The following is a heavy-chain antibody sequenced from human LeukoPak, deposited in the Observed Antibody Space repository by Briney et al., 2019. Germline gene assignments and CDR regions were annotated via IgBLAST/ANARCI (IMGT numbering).Heavy chain of an antibody. Sequence: SETLSLTCTVSGGSVSSGSYYWSWIRQPPGKGLEWIGYIYYSGSTNYNPSLKSRVTISVDTSKNQFSLKLSSVTAADTAVYYCARSPRITIFGVVRSYYYGMDVWGQGTTVTVSS. V-gene: IGHV4-61*01. CDR3: ARSPRITIFGVVRSYYYGMDV. D-gene: IGHD3-3*01. CDR1: GGSVSSGSYY. CDR2: IYYSGST. J-gene: IGHJ6*02.